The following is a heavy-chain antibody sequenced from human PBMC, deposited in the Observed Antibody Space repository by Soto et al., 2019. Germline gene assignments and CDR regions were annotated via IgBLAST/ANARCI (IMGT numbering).Heavy chain of an antibody. V-gene: IGHV1-46*03. Sequence: ASVKVSCKSSGYTFTSYYMHRLRQAPGQGIECMGIRGPGGGSKGYPQKFQCRVTMTRDPATSTVYMELSSLRSDDRAVYSRARSLAIKADYGDDRSWFDHWGQGTLVTVS. D-gene: IGHD4-17*01. CDR1: GYTFTSYY. J-gene: IGHJ5*02. CDR2: RGPGGGSK. CDR3: ARSLAIKADYGDDRSWFDH.